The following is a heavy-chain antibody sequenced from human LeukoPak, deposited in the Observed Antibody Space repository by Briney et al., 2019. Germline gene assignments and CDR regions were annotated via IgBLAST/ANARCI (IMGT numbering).Heavy chain of an antibody. CDR1: GGSFSGYY. D-gene: IGHD3-22*01. CDR3: ASRDYYDSSGYYGDY. V-gene: IGHV4-34*01. J-gene: IGHJ4*02. Sequence: SETLSLTCAAYGGSFSGYYWSWIRQPPGKGLEWIGEINHSGSTNYNPSLKSRVTISVDTSKNQFPLKLSSVTAADTAVYYCASRDYYDSSGYYGDYWGQGTLVTVSS. CDR2: INHSGST.